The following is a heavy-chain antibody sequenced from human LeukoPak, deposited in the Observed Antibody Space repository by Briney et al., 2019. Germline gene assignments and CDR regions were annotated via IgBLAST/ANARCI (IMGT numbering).Heavy chain of an antibody. D-gene: IGHD6-19*01. CDR3: AKEGAVAGPIDY. CDR2: ISGSGGTT. Sequence: QPGGSLRLSCAASGFTFSRYDMSWVRQAPGKGLEWVSAISGSGGTTHYADSVKGRFTISRDNSKNTLYLQMNSLRVEDTAVYYCAKEGAVAGPIDYWGQGTLVTVSS. J-gene: IGHJ4*02. CDR1: GFTFSRYD. V-gene: IGHV3-23*01.